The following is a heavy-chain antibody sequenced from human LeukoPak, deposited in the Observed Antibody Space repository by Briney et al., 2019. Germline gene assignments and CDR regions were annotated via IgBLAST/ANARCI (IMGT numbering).Heavy chain of an antibody. CDR2: IYYSGST. V-gene: IGHV4-31*03. Sequence: SQTLSLTCTVSGGSISSGGYYWSWIHQHPGKGLEWIGYIYYSGSTCYNPSLKSRVTISVDTSKNQFSLKLSSVTAADTAVYYCARAPPTYYYDSSGYSPFDYWGQGTLVTVSS. CDR3: ARAPPTYYYDSSGYSPFDY. J-gene: IGHJ4*02. D-gene: IGHD3-22*01. CDR1: GGSISSGGYY.